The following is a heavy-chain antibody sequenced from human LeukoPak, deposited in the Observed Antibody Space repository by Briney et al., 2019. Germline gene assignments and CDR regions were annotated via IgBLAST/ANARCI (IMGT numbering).Heavy chain of an antibody. CDR1: GYTFSGYY. J-gene: IGHJ4*02. D-gene: IGHD3-9*01. CDR3: ARSSRYDIWTGYPY. Sequence: PLASLKVSCKASGYTFSGYYMHWVRQAPGQGLEWMGWINANSGGTNYAQKFQGRVPMTRDTSISTAYMELSRLRSDDTAVYYCARSSRYDIWTGYPYWGQGTLVTVSP. CDR2: INANSGGT. V-gene: IGHV1-2*02.